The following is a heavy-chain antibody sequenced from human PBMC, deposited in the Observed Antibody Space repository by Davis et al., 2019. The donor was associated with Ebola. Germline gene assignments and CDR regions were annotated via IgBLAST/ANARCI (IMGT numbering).Heavy chain of an antibody. D-gene: IGHD2-15*01. CDR1: GGTFSSYA. Sequence: SVKVSCKASGGTFSSYAISWVRQAPGQGLEWMGGIIPIFGTANYAQKFQGRVTITADKSTSTAYMELSSLRSEGTAVYYCAREAGGYCSGGSCHSFDYWGQGTLVTVSS. J-gene: IGHJ4*02. CDR3: AREAGGYCSGGSCHSFDY. CDR2: IIPIFGTA. V-gene: IGHV1-69*06.